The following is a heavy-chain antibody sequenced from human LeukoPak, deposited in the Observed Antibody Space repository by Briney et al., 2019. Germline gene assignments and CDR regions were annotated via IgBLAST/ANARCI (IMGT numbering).Heavy chain of an antibody. V-gene: IGHV4-34*01. D-gene: IGHD2-2*01. CDR3: ARGGRGIPTARQFYTGNWFDP. J-gene: IGHJ5*02. CDR1: DGSFSNYY. CDR2: INHRGNT. Sequence: SETLSLICAVYDGSFSNYYWRCVRQPPGKGLEWIGEINHRGNTNYTSTLKSRVTISVDTSKNQFSLRLNSVTAADTAVYYCARGGRGIPTARQFYTGNWFDPWGQGTLVTVYS.